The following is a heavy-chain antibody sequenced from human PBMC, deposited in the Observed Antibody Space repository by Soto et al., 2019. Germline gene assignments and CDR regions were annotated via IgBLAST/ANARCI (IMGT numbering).Heavy chain of an antibody. CDR2: IRSKVNTYAT. Sequence: GGSLRLSCAASGFALSDSAMHWVRQASGKGLEWVGRIRSKVNTYATAYDASVKGRFTISRDDSMSKTYLQMNSLKAEYTAVYYCTRRRDWTAMDPLDYWGQGTLVTVSS. CDR1: GFALSDSA. D-gene: IGHD5-18*01. J-gene: IGHJ4*02. CDR3: TRRRDWTAMDPLDY. V-gene: IGHV3-73*01.